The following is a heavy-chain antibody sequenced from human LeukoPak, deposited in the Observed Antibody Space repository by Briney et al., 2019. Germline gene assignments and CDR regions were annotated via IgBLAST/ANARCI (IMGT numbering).Heavy chain of an antibody. J-gene: IGHJ3*02. CDR1: GGSISRSNW. V-gene: IGHV4-4*02. CDR2: IYHSGST. CDR3: ASGQSGSYYSRGAFDI. D-gene: IGHD1-26*01. Sequence: SGTLSLTCAVSGGSISRSNWWSWVRQPPGKGLDWIGEIYHSGSTNYTPSLKSGVTISVDKSKNQFSLKLSSMTAADTAVYYCASGQSGSYYSRGAFDIWGQGTMVTVSS.